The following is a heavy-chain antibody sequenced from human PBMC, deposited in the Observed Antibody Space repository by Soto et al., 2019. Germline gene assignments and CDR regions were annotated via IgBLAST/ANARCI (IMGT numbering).Heavy chain of an antibody. CDR2: ISAYNGNT. J-gene: IGHJ6*02. Sequence: ASVKFSCQASGYTFTSYGISWVRRAPGQGLEWMGWISAYNGNTNYAQKLQGRVTMTTDTSTSTAYMELRSLRSDETAVYYLATDWMGSSKSCLPFCYYYGMYVWGQGTTVTVSS. V-gene: IGHV1-18*04. CDR1: GYTFTSYG. CDR3: ATDWMGSSKSCLPFCYYYGMYV. D-gene: IGHD2-2*01.